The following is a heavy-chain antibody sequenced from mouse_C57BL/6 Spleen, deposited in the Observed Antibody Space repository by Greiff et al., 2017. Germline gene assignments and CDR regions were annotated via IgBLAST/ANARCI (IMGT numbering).Heavy chain of an antibody. CDR2: IDPANGNT. CDR1: GFNIKNTY. V-gene: IGHV14-3*01. Sequence: VQLKESVAELVRPGASVKLSCTASGFNIKNTYMHWVKQRPEQGLEWIGRIDPANGNTNYAPKFQGKATITADTSSNTAYLQLSSLTSEDTAIYYCARRDGYYEGYFDVWGTGTTVTVSS. J-gene: IGHJ1*03. CDR3: ARRDGYYEGYFDV. D-gene: IGHD2-3*01.